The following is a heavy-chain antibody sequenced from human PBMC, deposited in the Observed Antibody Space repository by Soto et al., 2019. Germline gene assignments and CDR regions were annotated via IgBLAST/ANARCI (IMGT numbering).Heavy chain of an antibody. CDR2: IDYSGTA. CDR1: YGSISVSNVF. CDR3: VRTTGRHLDF. Sequence: QLQLQESGPGLVKPWETLSLTCTVSYGSISVSNVFWGWVRQPPGKGLEWIGNIDYSGTAYFNPSLGTRVTFPVDTSKNQFSLTLYSVTAADTAVYYCVRTTGRHLDFWGQGILVTVSS. D-gene: IGHD4-4*01. V-gene: IGHV4-39*01. J-gene: IGHJ4*02.